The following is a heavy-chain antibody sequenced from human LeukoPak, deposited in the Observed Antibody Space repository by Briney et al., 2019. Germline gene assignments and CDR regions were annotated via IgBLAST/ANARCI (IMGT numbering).Heavy chain of an antibody. J-gene: IGHJ4*02. CDR3: ARGAGRPNYDYVWGSLPYVYFDY. CDR2: INPNSGGT. Sequence: GASVKVSCKASGYTFTGYYMHWVRQAPGQGLEWMGWINPNSGGTNYAQKFQGRVTMTRDTSISTAYMELSRLRSDDTAVYYCARGAGRPNYDYVWGSLPYVYFDYWGQGTLVTVSS. CDR1: GYTFTGYY. V-gene: IGHV1-2*02. D-gene: IGHD3-16*01.